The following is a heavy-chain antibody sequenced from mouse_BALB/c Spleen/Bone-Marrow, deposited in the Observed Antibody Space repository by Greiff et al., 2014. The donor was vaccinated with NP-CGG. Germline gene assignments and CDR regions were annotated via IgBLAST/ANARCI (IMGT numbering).Heavy chain of an antibody. CDR1: GYTFTSYW. D-gene: IGHD3-1*01. J-gene: IGHJ3*01. V-gene: IGHV1-7*01. Sequence: VQLQQSGAELAKPGASVKLSCKASGYTFTSYWMHWVKQRPGQGLEWIGNINPSTGYTEYNQKFKDKATLTADKSSSTAYMQLSSLTSEAFAVYYFAISALWDGFGYWGQGTLVTVSA. CDR2: INPSTGYT. CDR3: AISALWDGFGY.